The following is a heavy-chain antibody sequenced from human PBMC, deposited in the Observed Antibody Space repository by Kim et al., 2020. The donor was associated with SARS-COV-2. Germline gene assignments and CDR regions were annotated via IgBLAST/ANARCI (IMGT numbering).Heavy chain of an antibody. V-gene: IGHV3-13*01. CDR1: GFTFSSYD. CDR2: IGTAGDT. J-gene: IGHJ6*02. D-gene: IGHD1-26*01. Sequence: GGSLRLSCAASGFTFSSYDMHWVRQATGKGLEWVSAIGTAGDTYYPGSVKGRFTISRENAKNSLYLQMNSLRAGDTAVYYCARGELLMIGEERYGMDVWGQGTTVTVSS. CDR3: ARGELLMIGEERYGMDV.